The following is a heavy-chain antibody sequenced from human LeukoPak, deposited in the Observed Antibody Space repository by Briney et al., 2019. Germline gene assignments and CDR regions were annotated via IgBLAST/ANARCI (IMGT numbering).Heavy chain of an antibody. CDR3: ARPPGIAAAWFDP. V-gene: IGHV4-39*01. Sequence: PSETLSLTCTVSGGSISGSSYNWGWIRQSPGKGLEWIGSIDNSGSTYYNPSLKSRVTISVDTSKDQFSLNLTSVTAADTAVYYCARPPGIAAAWFDPWGQGTLVTVSS. CDR2: IDNSGST. CDR1: GGSISGSSYN. J-gene: IGHJ5*02. D-gene: IGHD6-13*01.